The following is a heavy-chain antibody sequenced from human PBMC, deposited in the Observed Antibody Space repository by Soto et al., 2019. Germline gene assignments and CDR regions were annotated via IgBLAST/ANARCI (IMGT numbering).Heavy chain of an antibody. Sequence: GGSLRLSCAASGFTFSSYAMSWVRQAPGKGLEWVSAISGSGGSTYYADSVKGRFTISRDNSKNTLYLQMNSLRADDTAIYFCARTHWQPDYLEGFDFWGQGTPVTVSS. V-gene: IGHV3-23*01. D-gene: IGHD1-1*01. CDR1: GFTFSSYA. CDR2: ISGSGGST. CDR3: ARTHWQPDYLEGFDF. J-gene: IGHJ4*02.